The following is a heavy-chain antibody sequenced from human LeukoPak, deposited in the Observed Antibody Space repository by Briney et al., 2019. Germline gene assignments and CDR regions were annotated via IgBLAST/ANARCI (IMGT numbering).Heavy chain of an antibody. D-gene: IGHD1-14*01. J-gene: IGHJ4*02. Sequence: TSQTLSLTCTVPGGSISNGGYYWSWIRQHPGKGLEWIGYIYDSGTTYYNPALQSRVTISVDTSDDQFSLKLRSLTAADTAVYYCARGGDRRGFDYWGQGTLVTASS. CDR3: ARGGDRRGFDY. CDR1: GGSISNGGYY. V-gene: IGHV4-31*03. CDR2: IYDSGTT.